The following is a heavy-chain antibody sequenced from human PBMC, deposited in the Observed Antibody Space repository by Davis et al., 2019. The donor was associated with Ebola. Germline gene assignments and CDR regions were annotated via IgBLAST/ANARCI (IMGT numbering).Heavy chain of an antibody. D-gene: IGHD6-6*01. J-gene: IGHJ6*02. CDR1: GFTFSSYW. Sequence: HTGGSLRLSCAASGFTFSSYWVHWVRQAPGKGLVWVSRINSDGSSTSYADSVKGRFTISRDNAKNTLYLQMNSLRAEDTAVYYCARPSSIYYYGMDVWGQGTTVTVSS. CDR2: INSDGSST. V-gene: IGHV3-74*01. CDR3: ARPSSIYYYGMDV.